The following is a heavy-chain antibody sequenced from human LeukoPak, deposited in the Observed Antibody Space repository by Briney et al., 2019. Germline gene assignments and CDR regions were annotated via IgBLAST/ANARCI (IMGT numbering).Heavy chain of an antibody. V-gene: IGHV1-69*04. CDR1: GGTFSSYA. Sequence: SVKVSCKASGGTFSSYAISWVRQAPGQGLEWMGRIIPILGIANYAQKFQGRVTITADKSTSTAYMELSSLRSEDTAVYYCARASYYYDSSGPKKNAFDIWGRGTMVTVSS. CDR3: ARASYYYDSSGPKKNAFDI. J-gene: IGHJ3*02. D-gene: IGHD3-22*01. CDR2: IIPILGIA.